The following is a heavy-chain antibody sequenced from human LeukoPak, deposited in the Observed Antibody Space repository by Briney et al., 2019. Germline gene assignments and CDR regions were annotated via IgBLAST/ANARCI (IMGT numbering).Heavy chain of an antibody. Sequence: GASVKVSCKASGFTFTSSAMQWVRQARGQRLEWIGWIVVGSGNTNYAQKFQGRVTVTRDMSTSTVYMDLSSLTSEDTAVYYCARRGLTSDYWGQGTLVTVSS. CDR3: ARRGLTSDY. CDR1: GFTFTSSA. V-gene: IGHV1-58*02. CDR2: IVVGSGNT. D-gene: IGHD3-16*01. J-gene: IGHJ4*02.